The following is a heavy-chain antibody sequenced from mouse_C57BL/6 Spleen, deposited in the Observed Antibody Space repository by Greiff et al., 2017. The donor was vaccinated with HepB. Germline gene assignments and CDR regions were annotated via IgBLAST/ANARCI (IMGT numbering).Heavy chain of an antibody. J-gene: IGHJ4*01. CDR1: GYTFTSYW. CDR2: IHPNSGST. Sequence: VQLQQSGAELVKPGASVKLSCKASGYTFTSYWMHWVKQRPGQGLEWIGMIHPNSGSTNYNEKFKSKATLTVDKSSSTAYMQLSSLTSEDSAVYYCARVDGYYAMDYWGQGTSVTVSS. D-gene: IGHD2-3*01. V-gene: IGHV1-64*01. CDR3: ARVDGYYAMDY.